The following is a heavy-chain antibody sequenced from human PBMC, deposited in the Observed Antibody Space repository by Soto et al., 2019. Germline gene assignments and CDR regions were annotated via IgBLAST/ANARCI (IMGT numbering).Heavy chain of an antibody. V-gene: IGHV4-4*02. Sequence: QVQLQESGPGLVKPSGTLSLTCAVSGGSISSSNWWSWVRQPPGKGLEWIGEIYHSGSTNYNPSLKSRVTISVDKSKNQFSLKLSSVTAADTAVYYCARDGRYCSGGSCYDPLGAWGQGTLVTVSS. CDR2: IYHSGST. D-gene: IGHD2-15*01. CDR1: GGSISSSNW. CDR3: ARDGRYCSGGSCYDPLGA. J-gene: IGHJ4*02.